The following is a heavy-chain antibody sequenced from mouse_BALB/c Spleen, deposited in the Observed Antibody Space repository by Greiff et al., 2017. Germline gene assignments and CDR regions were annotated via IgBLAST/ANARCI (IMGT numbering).Heavy chain of an antibody. CDR3: ARWTGTDAIDD. D-gene: IGHD4-1*01. V-gene: IGHV5-17*02. J-gene: IGHJ4*01. CDR2: ISSGSSTN. Sequence: EVKLVESGGGLVQPGGSRKLSCAASGFTFSSFGMHWVRQAPEKGLEWVAYISSGSSTNYYADTVKGRFTIYRDNPKNTLFLQMTSLGSEDTARYYCARWTGTDAIDDWGQGTSVTVSS. CDR1: GFTFSSFG.